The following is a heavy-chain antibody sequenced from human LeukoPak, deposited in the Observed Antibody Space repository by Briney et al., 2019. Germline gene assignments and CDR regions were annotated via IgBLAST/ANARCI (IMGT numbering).Heavy chain of an antibody. J-gene: IGHJ4*02. CDR3: AREGGHYYDSSGYPHFDY. V-gene: IGHV1-18*01. D-gene: IGHD3-22*01. CDR2: ISAYNGNT. CDR1: GYTFTSYG. Sequence: ASVKVSCKASGYTFTSYGISWVRQAPGQGIEWMGWISAYNGNTNYAQKLQGRVTMTTDTSTSTAYMELRSLRSDDTAVYYCAREGGHYYDSSGYPHFDYWGQGTLVTVSS.